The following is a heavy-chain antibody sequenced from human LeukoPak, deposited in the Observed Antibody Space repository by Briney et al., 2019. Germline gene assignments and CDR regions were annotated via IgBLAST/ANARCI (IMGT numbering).Heavy chain of an antibody. CDR3: AKSRRQYDFWSGFDY. D-gene: IGHD3-3*01. J-gene: IGHJ4*02. CDR2: MRSDGSNI. Sequence: GGSLRLSCAASGFTFSNYGMHWVRQAPGKGLEGVAFMRSDGSNIHYADSVKDRFTISRDTSKNTLFLEMNRLTIEDRAIYYCAKSRRQYDFWSGFDYWGRGTLVTVSS. V-gene: IGHV3-30*02. CDR1: GFTFSNYG.